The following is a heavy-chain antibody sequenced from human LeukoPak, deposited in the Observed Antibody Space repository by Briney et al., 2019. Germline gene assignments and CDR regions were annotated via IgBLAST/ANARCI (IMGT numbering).Heavy chain of an antibody. D-gene: IGHD2/OR15-2a*01. Sequence: SETLSLTCNVSGVSVSTSHWNWIRQRPGKGLEWIGCLSYTGKTDYNPSLKSRVSISLGSSHNHFSLKLTSVTAADTAVYYCSEGYFEPFDHWGQGILVTVSS. J-gene: IGHJ4*02. CDR3: SEGYFEPFDH. V-gene: IGHV4-59*02. CDR1: GVSVSTSH. CDR2: LSYTGKT.